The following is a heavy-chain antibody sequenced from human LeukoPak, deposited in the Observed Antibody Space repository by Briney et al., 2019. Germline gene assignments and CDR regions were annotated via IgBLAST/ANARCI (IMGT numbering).Heavy chain of an antibody. D-gene: IGHD1-26*01. CDR2: ISSSRSTT. CDR3: VRAEVGTTLKYYYYYMDV. J-gene: IGHJ6*03. V-gene: IGHV3-48*01. CDR1: GFTFSRYS. Sequence: GGSLRLSCAASGFTFSRYSMTWVRQAPGKGLEWISFISSSRSTTYYADSVKGRCTISRDNGKNSMYLQMHSLRAEDTAVYYCVRAEVGTTLKYYYYYMDVWGKGTTVTISS.